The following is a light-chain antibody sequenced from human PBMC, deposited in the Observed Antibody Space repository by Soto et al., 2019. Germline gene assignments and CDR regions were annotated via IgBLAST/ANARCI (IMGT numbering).Light chain of an antibody. Sequence: DIQLTQSPSFLSASVGDRVTITCRASQGISSYLAWYQQKPGKAPKLLIYAASTLQSGVPSRFSGSGSGTEFALTISRLQREDFATYYCQQINSYPRFGQGTKLEIK. CDR1: QGISSY. V-gene: IGKV1-9*01. J-gene: IGKJ2*03. CDR3: QQINSYPR. CDR2: AAS.